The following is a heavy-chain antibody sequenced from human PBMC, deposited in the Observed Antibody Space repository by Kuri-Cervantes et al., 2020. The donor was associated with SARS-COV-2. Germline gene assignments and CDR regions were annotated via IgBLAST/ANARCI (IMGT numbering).Heavy chain of an antibody. CDR1: GGYISSYY. J-gene: IGHJ6*03. CDR3: ARVFDFRLHHYYYYYMDV. Sequence: ESLKISCTVSGGYISSYYWSWIRQPPGKGLEWIGYIYYSGSTNYNPSLKSRVTISVDTSKNQFSLKLSSVTAADTAVYYCARVFDFRLHHYYYYYMDVWGKGTTVTVSS. D-gene: IGHD3-3*01. V-gene: IGHV4-59*01. CDR2: IYYSGST.